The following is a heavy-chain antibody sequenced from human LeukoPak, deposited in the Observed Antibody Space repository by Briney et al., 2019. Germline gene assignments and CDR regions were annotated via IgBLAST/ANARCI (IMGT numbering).Heavy chain of an antibody. Sequence: MXXVRQAPGQXXXWMGWINPNSGGTNYAQKFQGRVTMTRDTSISTAYMELSRLRSDDTAVYYCARETEGLDYWGQGTLVTVSS. J-gene: IGHJ4*02. CDR3: ARETEGLDY. CDR2: INPNSGGT. V-gene: IGHV1-2*02.